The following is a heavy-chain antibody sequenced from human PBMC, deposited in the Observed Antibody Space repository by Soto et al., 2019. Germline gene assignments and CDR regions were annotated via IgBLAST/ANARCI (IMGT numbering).Heavy chain of an antibody. CDR2: MNPGSGDT. CDR3: ARMESFGSLNWFDP. D-gene: IGHD5-18*01. V-gene: IGHV1-8*01. CDR1: GYTFTNND. J-gene: IGHJ5*02. Sequence: ASVKVSCKASGYTFTNNDVSWVRQATGQGLELMGWMNPGSGDTGYAQKFQGRVTMTRDISIATAYMELNSLTSEDTAIYYCARMESFGSLNWFDPWGRGTLVTVYS.